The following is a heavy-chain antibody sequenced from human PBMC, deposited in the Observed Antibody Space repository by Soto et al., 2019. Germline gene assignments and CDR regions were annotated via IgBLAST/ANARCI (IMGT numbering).Heavy chain of an antibody. Sequence: GASVKVSCKASGYTFTSYYMHWVRQAPGQGLEWMGWISAYNGNTNYAQKLQGRVTMTTDTSTSTAYMELRSLRSDDTAVYYCARSPTVSRDPYYYYGMDVWGQGTTVTVSS. CDR3: ARSPTVSRDPYYYYGMDV. CDR1: GYTFTSYY. V-gene: IGHV1-18*04. CDR2: ISAYNGNT. D-gene: IGHD4-17*01. J-gene: IGHJ6*02.